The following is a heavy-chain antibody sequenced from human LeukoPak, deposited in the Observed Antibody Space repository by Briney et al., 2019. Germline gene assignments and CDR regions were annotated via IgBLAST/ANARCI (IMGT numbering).Heavy chain of an antibody. V-gene: IGHV4-59*01. Sequence: SETLSLTCTVSGGSISSYYWSWIRQPPGKGLEWIGYIYYSGSTNYNPSLKSRVTISVGTSKNQFSLKLSSVTAADTAVYYCARVWVRGVMVDWFDPWGQGTLVTVSS. CDR3: ARVWVRGVMVDWFDP. D-gene: IGHD3-10*01. CDR1: GGSISSYY. J-gene: IGHJ5*02. CDR2: IYYSGST.